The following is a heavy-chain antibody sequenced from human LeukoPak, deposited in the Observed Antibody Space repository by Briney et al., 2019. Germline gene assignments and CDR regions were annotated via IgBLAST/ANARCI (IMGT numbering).Heavy chain of an antibody. J-gene: IGHJ6*03. CDR2: ISSSGSTI. CDR1: GFTFSSYE. Sequence: GGSLRLSCAASGFTFSSYEMNWVRQAPGKGLEWVSYISSSGSTIYYADSVKGRFTISRDNAKNSLYLQMNGLRAEDTAVYYCARVPRTTVTTYYYYYMDVWGKGTTVTVSS. V-gene: IGHV3-48*03. CDR3: ARVPRTTVTTYYYYYMDV. D-gene: IGHD4-17*01.